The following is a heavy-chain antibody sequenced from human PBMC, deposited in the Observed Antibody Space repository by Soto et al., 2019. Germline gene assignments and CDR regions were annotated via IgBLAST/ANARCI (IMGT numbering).Heavy chain of an antibody. CDR3: DSVSIIGFSFDY. Sequence: KPSETLSLTCTVSGGSISTGDYYWSWIRQPPGKGLEWIGYIYYSGSTYYNPSLKSRVTISVDTSKNQFSLKLSSVTAADTAVYYCDSVSIIGFSFDYWGQGTLVTVSS. J-gene: IGHJ4*02. V-gene: IGHV4-30-4*01. D-gene: IGHD1-20*01. CDR1: GGSISTGDYY. CDR2: IYYSGST.